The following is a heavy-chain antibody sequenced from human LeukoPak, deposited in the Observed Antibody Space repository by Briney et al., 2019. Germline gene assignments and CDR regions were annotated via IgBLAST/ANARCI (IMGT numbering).Heavy chain of an antibody. J-gene: IGHJ4*02. D-gene: IGHD3-10*01. Sequence: GGSLSLSCSASGFALSSYAMYWVRQAPGKGLEYVSAISRDGGSIYPADSVKGRITISRDNSKNTLYLQMSSLRPEDTAVYYCVKDLELRGSGSYGDDWGQGTLVTVSS. CDR3: VKDLELRGSGSYGDD. V-gene: IGHV3-64D*09. CDR1: GFALSSYA. CDR2: ISRDGGSI.